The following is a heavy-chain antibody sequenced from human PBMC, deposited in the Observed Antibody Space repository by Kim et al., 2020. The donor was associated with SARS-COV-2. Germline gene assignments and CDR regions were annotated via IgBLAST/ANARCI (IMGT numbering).Heavy chain of an antibody. CDR2: ISGSGGST. CDR1: GFTFSSYA. V-gene: IGHV3-23*01. Sequence: GGSLRLSCAASGFTFSSYAMSWVRQAPGKGLEWVSAISGSGGSTYYADSVKGRFTISRDNSKNTLYLQMNSLRAEDTAVYYCAKPLLIYGSGSYIFDYWGQGALVTVSS. D-gene: IGHD3-10*01. CDR3: AKPLLIYGSGSYIFDY. J-gene: IGHJ4*02.